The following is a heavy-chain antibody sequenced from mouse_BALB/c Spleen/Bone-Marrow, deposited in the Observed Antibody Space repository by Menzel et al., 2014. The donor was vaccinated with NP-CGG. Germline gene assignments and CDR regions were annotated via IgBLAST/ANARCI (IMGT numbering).Heavy chain of an antibody. D-gene: IGHD1-2*01. Sequence: QVQLQQTGAELAKPGASVTMSCKASGHTFTSYWMHWVKQRPGQGLEWIGYINPNTGYTEYNQKFKDKTTLTADKSSSTAYMQLSSLTSEDSAVYYCARTALLRLRNYIDYWGQGTTLTVSS. J-gene: IGHJ2*01. CDR1: GHTFTSYW. V-gene: IGHV1-7*01. CDR3: ARTALLRLRNYIDY. CDR2: INPNTGYT.